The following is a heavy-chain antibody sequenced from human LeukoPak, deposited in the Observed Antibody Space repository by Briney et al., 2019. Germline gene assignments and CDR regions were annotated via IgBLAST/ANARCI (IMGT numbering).Heavy chain of an antibody. D-gene: IGHD3-22*01. V-gene: IGHV4-30-2*01. CDR3: ARVSRAYDSSGYPGGDYYYYGMDV. CDR1: GGSISSGGYS. CDR2: IYHSGST. Sequence: PSQTLSLTCAVSGGSISSGGYSWSWIRQPPGKGLEWIGYIYHSGSTYYNPSLKSRVTISVDRSKNQFSLKLSSVTAADTAVYYCARVSRAYDSSGYPGGDYYYYGMDVWGQGTTVTVSS. J-gene: IGHJ6*02.